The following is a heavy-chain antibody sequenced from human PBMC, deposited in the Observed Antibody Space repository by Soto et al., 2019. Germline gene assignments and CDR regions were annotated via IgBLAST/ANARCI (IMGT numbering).Heavy chain of an antibody. Sequence: GVLRLSCGASGFTFSTYGMNWVRQAPGKGLEWVSYISSHSTTITYADSVRGRFTIFRDNAKNSLYLEMISLRGEDTAVYYCARDPYNDYWGQGTLVTVSS. CDR2: ISSHSTTI. CDR1: GFTFSTYG. J-gene: IGHJ4*02. V-gene: IGHV3-48*01. D-gene: IGHD1-20*01. CDR3: ARDPYNDY.